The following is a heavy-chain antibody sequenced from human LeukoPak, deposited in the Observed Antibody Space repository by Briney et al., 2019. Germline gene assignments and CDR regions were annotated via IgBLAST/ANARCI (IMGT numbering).Heavy chain of an antibody. CDR3: ARAYYDFWSGYSYYFDY. CDR2: INHSGST. D-gene: IGHD3-3*01. J-gene: IGHJ4*02. CDR1: GGSFSGYY. Sequence: SETLSLTCAVYGGSFSGYYWSWIRQPPGKGLEWIGEINHSGSTNYNPSLKSRVTISVDTSKNRFSLKLSSVTAADTAVYYCARAYYDFWSGYSYYFDYWGQGTLVTVSS. V-gene: IGHV4-34*01.